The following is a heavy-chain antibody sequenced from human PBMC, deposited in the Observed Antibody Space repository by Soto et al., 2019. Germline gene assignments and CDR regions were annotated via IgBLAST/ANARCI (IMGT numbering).Heavy chain of an antibody. J-gene: IGHJ4*02. CDR3: ARYYGDSDY. CDR1: GCSISSYY. CDR2: IYYSGST. V-gene: IGHV4-59*12. D-gene: IGHD4-17*01. Sequence: PSETLSLTCTFSGCSISSYYWSWIRQPPGKGLEWIGYIYYSGSTNYNPSLKSRVTISVDTSKNQFSLKLSSVTAADTAVYYCARYYGDSDYWGQGTLVTVS.